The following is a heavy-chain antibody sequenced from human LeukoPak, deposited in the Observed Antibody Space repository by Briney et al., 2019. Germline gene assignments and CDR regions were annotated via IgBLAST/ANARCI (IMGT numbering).Heavy chain of an antibody. Sequence: ASVKVSCKVSGYTLTELSMHWVRQAPGKGLEWMGGFDPEDGETIYAQKFQGRVTMTEDTSTDTAYMELSSLRSEDTAVYYCATARDRVVPAAPDYWAREPWSPSPQ. V-gene: IGHV1-24*01. D-gene: IGHD2-2*01. CDR3: ATARDRVVPAAPDY. CDR1: GYTLTELS. CDR2: FDPEDGET. J-gene: IGHJ4*02.